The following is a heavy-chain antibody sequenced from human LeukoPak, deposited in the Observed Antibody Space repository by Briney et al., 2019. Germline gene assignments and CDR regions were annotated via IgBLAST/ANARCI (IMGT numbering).Heavy chain of an antibody. CDR1: GYSISSGYY. D-gene: IGHD3-9*01. CDR3: ASRQKDILTGYR. V-gene: IGHV4-38-2*01. Sequence: SETLSLTCAVSGYSISSGYYWGWIRQPPGKGLEWIGSIYYSGSTYYNPSLKSRVTISVDTSKNQFSLKLSSVTAADTAVYYCASRQKDILTGYRWGQGTLVTVSS. CDR2: IYYSGST. J-gene: IGHJ4*02.